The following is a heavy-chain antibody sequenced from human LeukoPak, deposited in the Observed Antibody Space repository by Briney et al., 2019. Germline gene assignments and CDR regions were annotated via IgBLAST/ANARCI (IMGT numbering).Heavy chain of an antibody. CDR3: ARDDRVSAFDI. CDR2: IIPILGIA. D-gene: IGHD6-13*01. V-gene: IGHV1-69*04. J-gene: IGHJ3*02. Sequence: GSSVKVSFKASGGTFSSYAISWVRQAPGQGLEWMGRIIPILGIANYAQKFQGRVTITADKSTSTACMELSSLRSEDTAVYYCARDDRVSAFDIWGQGTMVTVSS. CDR1: GGTFSSYA.